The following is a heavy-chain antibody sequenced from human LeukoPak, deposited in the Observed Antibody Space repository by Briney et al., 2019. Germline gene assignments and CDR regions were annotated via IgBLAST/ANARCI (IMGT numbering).Heavy chain of an antibody. D-gene: IGHD6-19*01. Sequence: GGSLRLSCAASGFTFSSNAMSWVRQAPGKGLEWVSAISGSGGSTYYADSVKGQFTISRDNSKNTLDLQMNSLRAEDTAVYYCAKYTASSGWYPWGQGTRVSVSS. V-gene: IGHV3-23*01. CDR2: ISGSGGST. CDR1: GFTFSSNA. J-gene: IGHJ5*02. CDR3: AKYTASSGWYP.